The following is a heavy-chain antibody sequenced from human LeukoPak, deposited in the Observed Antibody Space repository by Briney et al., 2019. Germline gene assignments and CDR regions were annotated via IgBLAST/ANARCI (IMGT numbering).Heavy chain of an antibody. CDR1: GYXLTELS. Sequence: ASVKVSCKVSGYXLTELSMHWERQAPGKGLEWMGGFDPEDGETIYAQKFQGRVTMTEDTSTDTAYMELSSLRSEDTAVYYCATVPRSLWFGEFDYWGQGTLVTVSS. CDR3: ATVPRSLWFGEFDY. D-gene: IGHD3-10*01. CDR2: FDPEDGET. V-gene: IGHV1-24*01. J-gene: IGHJ4*02.